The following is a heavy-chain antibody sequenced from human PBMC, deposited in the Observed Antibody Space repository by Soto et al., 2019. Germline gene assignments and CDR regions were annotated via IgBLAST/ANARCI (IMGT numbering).Heavy chain of an antibody. CDR2: ISYDGSNK. Sequence: SGGSLRLSCAASGFTFSSYAMHWVRQAPGKGLEWVALISYDGSNKYYADSVKGRFTISRDNSKNTLYLQMNSLRAEDTAVYYCARAYEGDYFDYWGQGTLVTVSS. V-gene: IGHV3-30-3*01. J-gene: IGHJ4*02. CDR1: GFTFSSYA. D-gene: IGHD3-16*01. CDR3: ARAYEGDYFDY.